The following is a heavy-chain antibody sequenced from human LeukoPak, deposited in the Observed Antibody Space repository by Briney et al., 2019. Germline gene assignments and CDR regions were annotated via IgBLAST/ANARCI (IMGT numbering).Heavy chain of an antibody. D-gene: IGHD6-25*01. V-gene: IGHV1-69*13. Sequence: ASVKVSCKASGGTFSSYVISWVRQAPGQGLEWMGGINPIFGTANYAQKFQGRVTITADESTSTAYMELSSLRSEDTAVYYCARDLRLQGKILGYYMDAWGKGTTVTVSS. J-gene: IGHJ6*03. CDR3: ARDLRLQGKILGYYMDA. CDR2: INPIFGTA. CDR1: GGTFSSYV.